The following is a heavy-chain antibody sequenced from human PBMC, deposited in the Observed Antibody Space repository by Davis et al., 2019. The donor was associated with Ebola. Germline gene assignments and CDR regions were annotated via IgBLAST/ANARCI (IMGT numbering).Heavy chain of an antibody. J-gene: IGHJ4*02. CDR1: GFNFTFYT. CDR2: IWYDGSQT. V-gene: IGHV3-33*06. CDR3: AKESNNAFGNNAFEY. Sequence: GQSLKISCTASGFNFTFYTMTWVRQAPGKGLEWVALIWYDGSQTFYAESVKGRFTISRDNSKNTVFLEMNSLRVEDTAVYYCAKESNNAFGNNAFEYWGQGTLSTVSS. D-gene: IGHD1/OR15-1a*01.